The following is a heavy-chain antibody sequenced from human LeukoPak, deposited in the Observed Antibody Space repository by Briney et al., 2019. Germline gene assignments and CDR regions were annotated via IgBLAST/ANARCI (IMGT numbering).Heavy chain of an antibody. CDR2: ISGSGGST. V-gene: IGHV3-23*01. J-gene: IGHJ4*02. CDR1: GFTFSSYA. Sequence: GGSLRLSCAASGFTFSSYAMSWVRQAPGKGLEWVSAISGSGGSTYYADSVKGRFTISRDNSKNTLYLQMNSLRAEDTAVYYCAKVSRGSDWYYYDSSGYYYFDYWGQGTLATVSS. CDR3: AKVSRGSDWYYYDSSGYYYFDY. D-gene: IGHD3-22*01.